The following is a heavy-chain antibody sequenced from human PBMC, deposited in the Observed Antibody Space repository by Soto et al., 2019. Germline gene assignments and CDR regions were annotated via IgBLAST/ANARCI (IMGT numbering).Heavy chain of an antibody. V-gene: IGHV1-69*13. CDR2: IIPIFGTT. Sequence: APVKVSCKASGGTFTSYAISWVRQAPGQGLEWMGWIIPIFGTTNSAQKFQGRVTITADASTSTAYMELSSLRSEDTAVYYCARGPEYLVLRDPPGYLDYWGQGTLVTVSS. CDR3: ARGPEYLVLRDPPGYLDY. D-gene: IGHD2-2*01. J-gene: IGHJ4*01. CDR1: GGTFTSYA.